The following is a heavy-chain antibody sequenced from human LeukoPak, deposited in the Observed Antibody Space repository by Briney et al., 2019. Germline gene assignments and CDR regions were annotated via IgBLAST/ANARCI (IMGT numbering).Heavy chain of an antibody. V-gene: IGHV3-23*01. CDR3: AKQQYMTTVTSFDY. D-gene: IGHD4-17*01. J-gene: IGHJ4*02. Sequence: GGSLRLSCVASGFTFSSYEMNWVRQAPGKGLEWVSTISGSGGSTYYAGSVKGRFTISRDNSKNTLYLQMNSLRAEDTAIYYCAKQQYMTTVTSFDYWGQGTLVTVSS. CDR2: ISGSGGST. CDR1: GFTFSSYE.